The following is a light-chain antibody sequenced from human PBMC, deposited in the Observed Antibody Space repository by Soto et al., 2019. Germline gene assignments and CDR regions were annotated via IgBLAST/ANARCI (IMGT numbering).Light chain of an antibody. J-gene: IGLJ2*01. CDR1: SSDVGGYNS. Sequence: QSALTQPASVSGSPGQSITISCTGTSSDVGGYNSVSWYQQHPGKAPKLMIYEVSNRPSGVSNRFSGSKSGNTASLTISGLQAEDEADYFCSSYRASTTPVVFGGGTKVTVL. CDR2: EVS. CDR3: SSYRASTTPVV. V-gene: IGLV2-14*01.